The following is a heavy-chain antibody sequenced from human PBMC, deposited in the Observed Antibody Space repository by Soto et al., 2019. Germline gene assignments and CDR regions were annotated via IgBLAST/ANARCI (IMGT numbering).Heavy chain of an antibody. V-gene: IGHV4-59*01. D-gene: IGHD3-9*01. Sequence: ETLSLTCTVSGGSISSYYWSWIRQPPGKGLEWIGYIYYSGSTNYNPSLKSRVTISVDTSKNQFSLKLSSVTAADTAVYYCARDHTNYDILTGYNYYYYGMDVWGQGTTVTVSS. CDR1: GGSISSYY. CDR2: IYYSGST. J-gene: IGHJ6*02. CDR3: ARDHTNYDILTGYNYYYYGMDV.